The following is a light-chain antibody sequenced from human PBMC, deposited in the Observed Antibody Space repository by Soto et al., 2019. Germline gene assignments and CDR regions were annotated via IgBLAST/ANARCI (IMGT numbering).Light chain of an antibody. CDR1: QNASSN. J-gene: IGKJ2*01. Sequence: EIVMTQSPATLSVSPGERVTLSCSASQNASSNLAWYQQKPGQAPSLLMYGVSSRATGIPDRFSGSGAGTDCTLTISRLEPEDFAVYYCQQYHNWPSTFGRGNKLEI. CDR3: QQYHNWPST. V-gene: IGKV3D-15*01. CDR2: GVS.